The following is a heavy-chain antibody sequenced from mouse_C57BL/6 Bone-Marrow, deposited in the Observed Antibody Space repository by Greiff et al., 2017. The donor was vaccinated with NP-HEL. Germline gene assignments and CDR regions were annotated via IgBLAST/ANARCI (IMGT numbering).Heavy chain of an antibody. Sequence: VQLQQSGAELVRPGASVTLSCKASGYTFTDYEMHWVKQTAVHGLEWIGAIDPETGGTAYNQKFKGKAILTADKSSSTAYMELRSLTSEDSAVYYCTRDGYPFFAYWGQGTLVTVSA. CDR2: IDPETGGT. V-gene: IGHV1-15*01. CDR1: GYTFTDYE. D-gene: IGHD2-3*01. J-gene: IGHJ3*01. CDR3: TRDGYPFFAY.